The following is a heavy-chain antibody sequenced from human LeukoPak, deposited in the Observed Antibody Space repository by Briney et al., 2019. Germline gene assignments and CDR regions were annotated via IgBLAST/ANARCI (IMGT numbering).Heavy chain of an antibody. CDR2: IIPIFGTA. J-gene: IGHJ4*02. D-gene: IGHD4-23*01. CDR1: GGTFSSYV. V-gene: IGHV1-69*05. CDR3: ASRSPGGPNYFDY. Sequence: SVKVSCKASGGTFSSYVISWVRQAPGQGLEWMGRIIPIFGTANYAQKFQGRVTITTDESTSTAYMELSSLRSEDTAVYYCASRSPGGPNYFDYWGQGTLVSLSS.